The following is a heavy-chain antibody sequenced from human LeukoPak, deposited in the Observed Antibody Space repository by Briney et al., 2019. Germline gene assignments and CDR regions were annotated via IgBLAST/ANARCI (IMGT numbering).Heavy chain of an antibody. Sequence: GGSLTLSCAASGFTFSSYSMNWVRQAPGKGLEWVSSISSSSSYIYYADSVKGRFTISRDNAKNSLYLQMNSLRAEDTAVYYCARDLITMVRGVIGYWGQGTLVTVSS. CDR1: GFTFSSYS. D-gene: IGHD3-10*01. J-gene: IGHJ4*02. CDR3: ARDLITMVRGVIGY. CDR2: ISSSSSYI. V-gene: IGHV3-21*01.